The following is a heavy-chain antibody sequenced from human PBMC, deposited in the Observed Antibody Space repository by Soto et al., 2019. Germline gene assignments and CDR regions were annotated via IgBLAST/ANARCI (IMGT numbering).Heavy chain of an antibody. Sequence: GGSLRLSCAASGFTFSSYSMNWVRQAPGKGLEWVSSISSSSSYIYYADSVKGRFTISRDNAKNSLYLQMNSLRAEDTAVYYCAREESKDYYYDSSGYWGNAFDIWGQGTMVTVSS. CDR1: GFTFSSYS. J-gene: IGHJ3*02. V-gene: IGHV3-21*01. CDR2: ISSSSSYI. D-gene: IGHD3-22*01. CDR3: AREESKDYYYDSSGYWGNAFDI.